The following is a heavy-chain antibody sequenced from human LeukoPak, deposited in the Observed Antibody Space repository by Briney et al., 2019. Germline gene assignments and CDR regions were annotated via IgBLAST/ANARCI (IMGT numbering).Heavy chain of an antibody. CDR1: GFTFSSYA. CDR2: VSGGGGNT. CDR3: ASISYSSSRSY. J-gene: IGHJ4*02. D-gene: IGHD6-13*01. V-gene: IGHV3-23*01. Sequence: PGGPLRLSCAASGFTFSSYAMSWVRQAPGKGLEWVSTVSGGGGNTYYADSVKGRFTISRDNSKNTLYLQMNSLRAEDTAIYYCASISYSSSRSYWGQGTLVTVSS.